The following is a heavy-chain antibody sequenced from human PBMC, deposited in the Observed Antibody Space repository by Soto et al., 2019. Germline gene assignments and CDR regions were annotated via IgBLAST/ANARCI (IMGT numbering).Heavy chain of an antibody. CDR2: ITYTGDTT. CDR3: ERKYSYGSGTYLFYFDS. D-gene: IGHD3-10*01. Sequence: EAQLLDSGGALVQPGGSLRLSCAASGFTFSNYAMSWVRQAPGQGLDWISTITYTGDTTHYADSLKGRFTVSRDTSKNSLYVQVNSLRADDSAVYYWERKYSYGSGTYLFYFDSWGQGTLVTVSS. V-gene: IGHV3-23*01. J-gene: IGHJ4*02. CDR1: GFTFSNYA.